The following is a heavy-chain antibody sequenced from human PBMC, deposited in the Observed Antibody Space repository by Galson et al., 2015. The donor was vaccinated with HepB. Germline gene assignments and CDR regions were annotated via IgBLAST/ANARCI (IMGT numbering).Heavy chain of an antibody. V-gene: IGHV3-7*05. CDR3: ARVKRGEWYSFYYYGMDV. CDR1: EFILSMYW. J-gene: IGHJ6*02. CDR2: IKEDGNEK. D-gene: IGHD3-10*01. Sequence: SLRLSCAASEFILSMYWMNWVRQAPGKGLEWVANIKEDGNEKNYVDSVKGRFTIARDNAKNSLYLQMNSLRAEDTAVYYCARVKRGEWYSFYYYGMDVWGRGTTVTVSS.